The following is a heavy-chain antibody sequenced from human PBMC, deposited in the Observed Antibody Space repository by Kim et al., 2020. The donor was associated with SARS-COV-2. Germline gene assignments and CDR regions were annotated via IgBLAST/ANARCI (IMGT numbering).Heavy chain of an antibody. J-gene: IGHJ4*02. D-gene: IGHD4-17*01. Sequence: TYAQGVQERFVFSLDTSVSTAYLQISSLKAEDTAVYYCARSQIYGDYGDYWGQGTLVTVSS. V-gene: IGHV7-4-1*02. CDR3: ARSQIYGDYGDY.